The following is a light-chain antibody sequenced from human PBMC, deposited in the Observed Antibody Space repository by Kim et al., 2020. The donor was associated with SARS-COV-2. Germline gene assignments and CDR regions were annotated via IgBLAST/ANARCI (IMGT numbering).Light chain of an antibody. CDR2: EVN. V-gene: IGLV2-8*01. J-gene: IGLJ3*02. CDR1: SSDVGDYNY. CDR3: SSFALSNIV. Sequence: PGQSDPLYGTGTSSDVGDYNYVSWYQLHPGTAPKLIIHEVNKRPSGVPDRFSGSKSGNTASLTVSGLQAEDEADYYCSSFALSNIVFGGGTQLTVL.